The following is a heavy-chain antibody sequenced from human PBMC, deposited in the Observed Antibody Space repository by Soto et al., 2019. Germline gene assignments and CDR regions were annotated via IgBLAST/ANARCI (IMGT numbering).Heavy chain of an antibody. CDR1: GFTFSRFW. Sequence: EVQLVESGGGLVQRGGSLRVSCAASGFTFSRFWMHWVRQAPGMGLVWVSRINSDGSSTNYADSVKGRFTISRDNAKNTLYLQMNSLRVEDTAVYYCVREIASRLWGKGTTVIVSS. D-gene: IGHD2-21*01. J-gene: IGHJ6*04. CDR3: VREIASRL. V-gene: IGHV3-74*01. CDR2: INSDGSST.